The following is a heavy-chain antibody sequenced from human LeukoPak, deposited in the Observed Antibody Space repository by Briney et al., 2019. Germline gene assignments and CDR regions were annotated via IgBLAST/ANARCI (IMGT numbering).Heavy chain of an antibody. Sequence: SETLSLTCTVSGGSISSSSYYWGWIRQPPGKGLEWIGSIYYSGSTYYNPSLKSRVTISVDTSKNQFSLKLSSVTAADTAVYYCARHTLSITMIVVDLYYFDYWGQGTLVTVSS. V-gene: IGHV4-39*01. CDR3: ARHTLSITMIVVDLYYFDY. J-gene: IGHJ4*02. CDR1: GGSISSSSYY. D-gene: IGHD3-22*01. CDR2: IYYSGST.